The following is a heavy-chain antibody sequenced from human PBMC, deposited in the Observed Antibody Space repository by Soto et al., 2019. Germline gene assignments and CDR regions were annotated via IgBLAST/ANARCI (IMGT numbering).Heavy chain of an antibody. D-gene: IGHD2-15*01. Sequence: GGSLRLSCAASGFTFSSYGMHWVRQAPGKGLEWVAVISYDGSNKYYADSVKGRFTISRDNSKNTLYLQMNSLRAEDTAVYYCAKVLNGLLRGFDYWGQGTLVTVSS. V-gene: IGHV3-30*18. J-gene: IGHJ4*02. CDR2: ISYDGSNK. CDR3: AKVLNGLLRGFDY. CDR1: GFTFSSYG.